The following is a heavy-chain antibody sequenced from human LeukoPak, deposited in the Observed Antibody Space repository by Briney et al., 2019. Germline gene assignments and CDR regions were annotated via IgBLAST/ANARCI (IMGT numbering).Heavy chain of an antibody. CDR3: ARLGSSSWLDY. J-gene: IGHJ4*02. D-gene: IGHD6-13*01. Sequence: SETLSLTCTVSGGSISSSSYYWGWIRQPPGKGLEWIESIYYSGSTYYDPSLKSRVTISVDTSKNQFSLKLSSVTAADTAVYYCARLGSSSWLDYWGQGTLVTVSS. CDR1: GGSISSSSYY. CDR2: IYYSGST. V-gene: IGHV4-39*01.